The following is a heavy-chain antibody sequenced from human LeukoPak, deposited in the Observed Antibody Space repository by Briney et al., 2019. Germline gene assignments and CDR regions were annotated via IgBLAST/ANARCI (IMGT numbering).Heavy chain of an antibody. CDR3: ARGGRLRLGELSPVDY. Sequence: PSETLSLTCTVSGGYVSSYYWSWIRQPPGKGLEWIGYIYYSGSTNYNPSLKSRVTISVDTSKDQFSLKLSSVTAADTAVYYCARGGRLRLGELSPVDYWAREPWSPSPQ. CDR2: IYYSGST. V-gene: IGHV4-59*02. J-gene: IGHJ4*02. CDR1: GGYVSSYY. D-gene: IGHD3-16*02.